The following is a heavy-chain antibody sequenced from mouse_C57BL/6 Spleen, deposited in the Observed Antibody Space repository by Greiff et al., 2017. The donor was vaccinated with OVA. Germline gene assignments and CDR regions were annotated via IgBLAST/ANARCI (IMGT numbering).Heavy chain of an antibody. CDR1: GYTFTDYE. V-gene: IGHV1-15*01. CDR3: TRGAGSSFWYYFDY. Sequence: QVHVKQSGAELVRPGASVTLSCKASGYTFTDYEMHWVKQTPVHGLEWIGAIDPETGGTAYNQKFKGKAILTADKSSSTAYMELRSLTSEDSAVYYCTRGAGSSFWYYFDYWGQGTTLTVSS. J-gene: IGHJ2*01. D-gene: IGHD1-1*01. CDR2: IDPETGGT.